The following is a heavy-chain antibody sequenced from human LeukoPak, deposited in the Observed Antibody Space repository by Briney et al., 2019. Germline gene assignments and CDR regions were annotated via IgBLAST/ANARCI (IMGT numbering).Heavy chain of an antibody. CDR1: GNTFTDYY. CDR2: INPNSGGT. CDR3: ARVRRYSGYESLDY. Sequence: EASVKVSCKASGNTFTDYYMHWARQAPGQGLEWMGWINPNSGGTNYAQKFQGRVTMTRDTSISTAYMELSRLRSDDTAVYYCARVRRYSGYESLDYWGQGTLVTVSS. J-gene: IGHJ4*02. V-gene: IGHV1-2*02. D-gene: IGHD5-12*01.